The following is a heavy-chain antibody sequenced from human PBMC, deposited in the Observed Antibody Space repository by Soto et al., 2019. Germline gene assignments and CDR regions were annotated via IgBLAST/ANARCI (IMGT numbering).Heavy chain of an antibody. CDR3: ARAGMITFGGVIVGGWFDP. V-gene: IGHV1-18*01. CDR2: ISAYNGNT. D-gene: IGHD3-16*02. J-gene: IGHJ5*02. CDR1: GYTFTSYG. Sequence: QVPLVQSGAEVKKPGASVKVSCKASGYTFTSYGISWVRQAPGQGLEWMGWISAYNGNTNYAQKLQGRVTMTTDTSTSTAYMELRSLRSDDTAVYYCARAGMITFGGVIVGGWFDPWGQGTLVTVSS.